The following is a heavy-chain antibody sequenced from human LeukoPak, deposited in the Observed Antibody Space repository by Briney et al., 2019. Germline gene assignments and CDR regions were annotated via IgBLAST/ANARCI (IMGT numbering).Heavy chain of an antibody. Sequence: SETLSLTCSVSGGPVTEYYWSWIRQPPGKGLEGIGYTYHTGSTNYSPPLKSRVTMSVDACRNQFSLKLVSVTAADTAVYYCARDRGSTGYYYLDSWGQGILVTVSS. CDR2: TYHTGST. CDR3: ARDRGSTGYYYLDS. J-gene: IGHJ4*02. CDR1: GGPVTEYY. V-gene: IGHV4-59*02. D-gene: IGHD1-26*01.